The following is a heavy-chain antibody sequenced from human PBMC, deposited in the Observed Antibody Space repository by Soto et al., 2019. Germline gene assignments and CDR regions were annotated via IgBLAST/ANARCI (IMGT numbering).Heavy chain of an antibody. CDR2: IYPGDSDT. CDR3: TRGETTFMDG. V-gene: IGHV5-51*01. CDR1: GYSFTTSW. Sequence: LGESLKISCKGSGYSFTTSWTGWVRQVPGKGLEWMGIIYPGDSDTRYSPSFQGHVTISADKSISTAYLQWSSLKASDTAIYYCTRGETTFMDGWGQGTTVTVSS. D-gene: IGHD4-17*01. J-gene: IGHJ6*02.